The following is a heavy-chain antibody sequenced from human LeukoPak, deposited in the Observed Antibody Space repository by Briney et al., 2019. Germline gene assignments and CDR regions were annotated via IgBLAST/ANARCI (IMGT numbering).Heavy chain of an antibody. CDR2: IYHNGNT. CDR3: ARDPNLYGSGAFDY. D-gene: IGHD3-10*01. Sequence: SETLSLTCTVSSGSISTYYWSWIRQPPGKGLEWIGYIYHNGNTNYNPSLKSRVTLSVDTSKNQFSLKLSSVTAADAAVYYCARDPNLYGSGAFDYWGQGTLVIVSA. V-gene: IGHV4-59*01. CDR1: SGSISTYY. J-gene: IGHJ4*02.